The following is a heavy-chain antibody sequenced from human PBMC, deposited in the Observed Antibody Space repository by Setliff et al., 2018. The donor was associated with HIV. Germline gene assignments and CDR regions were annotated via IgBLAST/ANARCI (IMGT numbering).Heavy chain of an antibody. V-gene: IGHV1-46*01. D-gene: IGHD3-22*01. J-gene: IGHJ4*02. CDR2: INPSDGTT. CDR3: ARGAYYYDSSGYYPLYFDY. CDR1: GYTFTSCF. Sequence: ASVKVSCKASGYTFTSCFMHWVRQAPGQGLEYMGIINPSDGTTDYTQKFQDRVTMTSDTSTSTVYMELSSLRSEDTAVYYCARGAYYYDSSGYYPLYFDYWGQGTLVTVSS.